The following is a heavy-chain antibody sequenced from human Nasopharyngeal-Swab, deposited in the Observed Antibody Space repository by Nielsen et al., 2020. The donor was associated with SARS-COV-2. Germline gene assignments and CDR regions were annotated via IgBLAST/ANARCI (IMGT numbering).Heavy chain of an antibody. Sequence: GESLKISCAASGSTFSGYAMTWVRQAPGKGLEWVSTFYSGGSSTFYAELVKGRFTISRDNAKNTLYLQMNSLRVEDTAEYYCALSRDYGTFNYWGQGTLVTVSS. V-gene: IGHV3-23*03. D-gene: IGHD4-17*01. CDR1: GSTFSGYA. J-gene: IGHJ4*02. CDR3: ALSRDYGTFNY. CDR2: FYSGGSST.